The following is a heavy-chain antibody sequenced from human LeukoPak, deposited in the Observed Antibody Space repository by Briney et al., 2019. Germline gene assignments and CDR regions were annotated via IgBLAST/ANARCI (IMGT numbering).Heavy chain of an antibody. CDR2: INPISGGT. CDR1: GYTFTGYY. V-gene: IGHV1-2*02. J-gene: IGHJ6*03. CDR3: ARQYSSGCDYYYYYMDV. D-gene: IGHD6-19*01. Sequence: PGASVKVSCKASGYTFTGYYMHWVRQAPGQGREWMGWINPISGGTNYAQKFQGRVTMARDTSISTAYKEPSRLRSDNTAVYYCARQYSSGCDYYYYYMDVWGKGTTVTVSS.